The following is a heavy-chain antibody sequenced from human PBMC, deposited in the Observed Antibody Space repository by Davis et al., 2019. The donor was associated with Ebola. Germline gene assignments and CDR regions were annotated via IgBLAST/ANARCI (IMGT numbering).Heavy chain of an antibody. CDR2: IIPIFGTA. Sequence: SVQVSCKASSGTFISYAISWVRQAPGHGLEWMGGIIPIFGTANYAQKFQGRVTITADESTSTAYMELSSLRSEDTAVYYCARESTPYGPFFDYWGQGTLVTVSS. J-gene: IGHJ4*02. CDR3: ARESTPYGPFFDY. D-gene: IGHD4-17*01. V-gene: IGHV1-69*13. CDR1: SGTFISYA.